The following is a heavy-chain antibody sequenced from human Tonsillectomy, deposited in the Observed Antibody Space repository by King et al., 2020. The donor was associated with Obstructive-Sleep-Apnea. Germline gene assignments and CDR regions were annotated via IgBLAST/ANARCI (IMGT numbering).Heavy chain of an antibody. CDR3: ARLFSGSNSGWSDI. D-gene: IGHD6-19*01. J-gene: IGHJ3*02. CDR2: IYPGDSDT. CDR1: GYSFTNYW. V-gene: IGHV5-51*01. Sequence: VQLVESGAEVKKPGESLKISCKASGYSFTNYWIGWMRQMPGKGLEWMGIIYPGDSDTRYSPSFQGQVTISADKSIGTAYLQSSSLKASDTAMYYCARLFSGSNSGWSDIWGQGTMVTVSS.